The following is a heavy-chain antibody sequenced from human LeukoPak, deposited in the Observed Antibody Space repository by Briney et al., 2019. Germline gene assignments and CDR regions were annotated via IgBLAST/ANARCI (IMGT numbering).Heavy chain of an antibody. D-gene: IGHD3-10*01. J-gene: IGHJ4*02. CDR1: GGSISSGGYS. V-gene: IGHV4-30-2*01. Sequence: SQTLSLTCTVSGGSISSGGYSWSWIRQPPGKGLEWIGYIYHSGSTYYNPSLKSRVTISVDRSKNQFSLKLSSVTAADTAVYYCAREYYYGSGSTFDYWGQGTLVTVSS. CDR3: AREYYYGSGSTFDY. CDR2: IYHSGST.